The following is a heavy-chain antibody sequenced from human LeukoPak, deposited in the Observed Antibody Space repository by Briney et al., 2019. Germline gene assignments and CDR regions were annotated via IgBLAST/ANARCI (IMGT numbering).Heavy chain of an antibody. Sequence: GGSLRLSCAASGFTFSSYSMNWVRQAPGKGLEWVSSISSSSSSYIYYADSVKGRFTISRDNAKNSLYLQMNSLRAEDTAVYYCARDVEGSSWVGGRRYDYYYGMDVWGQGTTVTVSS. CDR2: ISSSSSSYI. J-gene: IGHJ6*02. D-gene: IGHD6-13*01. CDR1: GFTFSSYS. CDR3: ARDVEGSSWVGGRRYDYYYGMDV. V-gene: IGHV3-21*01.